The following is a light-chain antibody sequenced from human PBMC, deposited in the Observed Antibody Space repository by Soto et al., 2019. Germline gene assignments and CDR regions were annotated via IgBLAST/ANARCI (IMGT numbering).Light chain of an antibody. V-gene: IGKV3-20*01. CDR1: QSVSSSY. J-gene: IGKJ2*01. CDR3: QQYGSALST. CDR2: GAS. Sequence: EIVLTQSPGTLSLSPGERATLSCRASQSVSSSYLAWYQQKPGQAPRLLIYGASSRATGIPDRFRGSGSGTDFTLTISRLEPEDFAVYYCQQYGSALSTFGQGTKLELK.